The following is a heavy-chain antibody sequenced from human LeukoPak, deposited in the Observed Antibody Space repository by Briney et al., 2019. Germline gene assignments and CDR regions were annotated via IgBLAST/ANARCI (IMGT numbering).Heavy chain of an antibody. D-gene: IGHD2-2*03. CDR1: GFTFSSYW. CDR2: INSDGSST. Sequence: GGSLRLSCASSGFTFSSYWMHGVRQAPGKGLVWVSRINSDGSSTSYADSVKGRFTISRDNAKNTLYLQMNSLRAEDTAVYYCARVGFPAGFYYWGQGTLVTVSS. CDR3: ARVGFPAGFYY. J-gene: IGHJ4*02. V-gene: IGHV3-74*01.